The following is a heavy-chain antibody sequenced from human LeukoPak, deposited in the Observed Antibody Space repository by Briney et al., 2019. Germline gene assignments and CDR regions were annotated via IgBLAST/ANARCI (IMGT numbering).Heavy chain of an antibody. CDR3: ARGGVFHGFEI. Sequence: PPGGSLRLSCAPSGFTLSSQWTHCARHAPGEGLVCVSRINSDGSDSIYADSVKGRFTGSRDNAENTVYLQMHSLRAEDTALYYCARGGVFHGFEIWGQGTMVAVSS. CDR1: GFTLSSQW. V-gene: IGHV3-74*01. J-gene: IGHJ3*02. D-gene: IGHD3-16*01. CDR2: INSDGSDS.